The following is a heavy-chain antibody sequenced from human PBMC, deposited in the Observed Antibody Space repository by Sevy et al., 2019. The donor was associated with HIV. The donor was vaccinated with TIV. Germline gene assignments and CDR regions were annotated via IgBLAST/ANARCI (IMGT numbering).Heavy chain of an antibody. J-gene: IGHJ4*02. D-gene: IGHD4-17*01. V-gene: IGHV1-24*01. CDR2: FDTEDGET. CDR1: GYTLTELS. Sequence: ASVKVSCKVSGYTLTELSMHWVRPAPGKGLEWMGSFDTEDGETLYAQKFQGRVTMTEDTSTDTAYMELSSLGSEDTAGYYCATNTDYGDSDYWGQGTLVTVSS. CDR3: ATNTDYGDSDY.